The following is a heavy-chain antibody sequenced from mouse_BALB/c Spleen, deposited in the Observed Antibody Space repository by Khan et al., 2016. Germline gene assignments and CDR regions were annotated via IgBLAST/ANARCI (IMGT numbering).Heavy chain of an antibody. CDR2: MNTYTGEP. V-gene: IGHV9-3-1*01. CDR3: ARETDNDFGY. J-gene: IGHJ2*01. CDR1: GYTFTHYG. D-gene: IGHD3-2*01. Sequence: QIQLVQSGPELKKPGETVKISCKASGYTFTHYGIHWVKRAPGQGLKWMGWMNTYTGEPTYGDDFKGRFAFSLETSASTAYLLINNLKNEDTATXFSARETDNDFGYWCHGTTLTVSS.